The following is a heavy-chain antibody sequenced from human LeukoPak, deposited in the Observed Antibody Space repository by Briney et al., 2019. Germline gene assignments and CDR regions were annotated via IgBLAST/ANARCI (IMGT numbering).Heavy chain of an antibody. CDR3: AREGSSNWFDP. Sequence: ASVKVSCKASGGTFSSYAISWARQAPGQGLEWMGRIIPILGMANYAQKFQGRVTITTDESTSTAYMELSSLRSEDTAVYYCAREGSSNWFDPWGQGTLVTVSS. V-gene: IGHV1-69*04. CDR1: GGTFSSYA. CDR2: IIPILGMA. J-gene: IGHJ5*02.